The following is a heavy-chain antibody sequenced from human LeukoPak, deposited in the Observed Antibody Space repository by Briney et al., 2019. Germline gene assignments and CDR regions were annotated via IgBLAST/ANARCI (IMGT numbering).Heavy chain of an antibody. CDR3: AREVSDYYYGMDV. V-gene: IGHV1-18*01. D-gene: IGHD2-21*01. J-gene: IGHJ6*02. CDR1: GYTFTSYG. CDR2: ISAYNGNT. Sequence: ASVNVSCKASGYTFTSYGISWVRQAPGQGLEWMGWISAYNGNTDYAQKLQGRVTMTTDTSTSTAYMELRSLRSDDTAVYYCAREVSDYYYGMDVWGQGTTVTVSS.